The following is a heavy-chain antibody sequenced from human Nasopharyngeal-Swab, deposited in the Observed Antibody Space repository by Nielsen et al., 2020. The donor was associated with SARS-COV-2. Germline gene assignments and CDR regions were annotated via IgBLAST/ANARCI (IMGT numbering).Heavy chain of an antibody. V-gene: IGHV3-74*01. CDR3: ARDEGAHNS. CDR2: IIGDGSYT. J-gene: IGHJ4*02. D-gene: IGHD3-16*01. Sequence: GGSLRLSCATSGFTFSSYWMHWVRQVPGKGLVWVSRIIGDGSYTSYADSVKGRFTISRDNAKNTLYHQMNGLRVEDTAVYYCARDEGAHNSWGQGTLVTVSS. CDR1: GFTFSSYW.